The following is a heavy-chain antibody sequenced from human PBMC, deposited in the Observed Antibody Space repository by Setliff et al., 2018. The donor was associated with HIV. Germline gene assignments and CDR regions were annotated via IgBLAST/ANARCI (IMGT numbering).Heavy chain of an antibody. D-gene: IGHD2-8*01. V-gene: IGHV4-39*02. CDR1: GGSISRGSYY. J-gene: IGHJ6*02. Sequence: SSETLSLTCTVSGGSISRGSYYWSWIRQSPGKGLEWIGEITDDGTATYTSSLKSRVTISLDTSKKQLSLKVTSVTAADTAIYYCARGRSCESDWCWLYYNYYYGMDVWAQGTAVTVSS. CDR3: ARGRSCESDWCWLYYNYYYGMDV. CDR2: ITDDGTA.